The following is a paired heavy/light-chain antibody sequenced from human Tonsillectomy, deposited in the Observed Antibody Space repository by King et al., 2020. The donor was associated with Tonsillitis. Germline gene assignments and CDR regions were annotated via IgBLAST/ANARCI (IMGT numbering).Heavy chain of an antibody. CDR1: GGSISSSSYY. Sequence: QLQLQESGPGLVKPSETLSLTCTVSGGSISSSSYYWGWIRQPPGKGLEWIGSISYSGSTYYNPSLKSRVTISVDTSKNQFSLKLSSVTAADTAVYYCAGMVRGVISGDYWGQGTLVTVSS. J-gene: IGHJ4*02. CDR2: ISYSGST. V-gene: IGHV4-39*01. D-gene: IGHD3-10*01. CDR3: AGMVRGVISGDY.
Light chain of an antibody. J-gene: IGLJ3*02. CDR3: AAWDDSLNGPV. CDR2: YDD. CDR1: SFNIGNNA. V-gene: IGLV1-36*01. Sequence: QSVLTQPPSVSEAPRQRVTISCSGSSFNIGNNAVNWYQQLPGKAPKLLIYYDDLLPSGVSDRFSGSKSGTSASLAISGLQSEDEADYYCAAWDDSLNGPVFGGGTKLTVL.